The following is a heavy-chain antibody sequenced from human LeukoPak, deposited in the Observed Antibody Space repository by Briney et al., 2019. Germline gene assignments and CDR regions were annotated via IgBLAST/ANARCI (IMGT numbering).Heavy chain of an antibody. V-gene: IGHV1-2*04. CDR1: GGTFSSYA. CDR3: ARTNYDFWSGYLMY. J-gene: IGHJ4*02. Sequence: ASVKVSCKASGGTFSSYAISWVRQAPGQGLEWMGWINPNSGGTNYAQKFQGWVTMTRDTSISTAYMELSRLKSDDTAVYYCARTNYDFWSGYLMYWGQGTLVTVSS. CDR2: INPNSGGT. D-gene: IGHD3-3*01.